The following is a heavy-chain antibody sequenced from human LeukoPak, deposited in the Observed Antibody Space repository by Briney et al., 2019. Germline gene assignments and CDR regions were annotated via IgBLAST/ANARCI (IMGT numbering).Heavy chain of an antibody. D-gene: IGHD4-17*01. Sequence: PGGSLRLSCAASGFTFSSYSMNWVRQAPGKGLEWVSSISSSSSYIYYADSVKGRFTISRDNAKNALYLQMNSLRAEDTAVYYCARETYGDSTFDYWGQGTLVTVSS. CDR1: GFTFSSYS. CDR2: ISSSSSYI. CDR3: ARETYGDSTFDY. V-gene: IGHV3-21*01. J-gene: IGHJ4*02.